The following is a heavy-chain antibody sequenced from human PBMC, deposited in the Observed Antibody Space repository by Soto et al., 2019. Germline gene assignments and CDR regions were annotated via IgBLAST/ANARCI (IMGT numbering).Heavy chain of an antibody. CDR3: ASPKDTYYDILTGYYNFDY. J-gene: IGHJ4*02. CDR2: IYYSGST. D-gene: IGHD3-9*01. Sequence: QVQLQESGPGLVKPSETLSLTCTVSGGSISSYYWSWIRQPPGKGLEWIGYIYYSGSTNYNPSLKSRGTLSVDTAKNQFSLKLGSVTAADTAVYYCASPKDTYYDILTGYYNFDYWGQGTLVTVSS. CDR1: GGSISSYY. V-gene: IGHV4-59*08.